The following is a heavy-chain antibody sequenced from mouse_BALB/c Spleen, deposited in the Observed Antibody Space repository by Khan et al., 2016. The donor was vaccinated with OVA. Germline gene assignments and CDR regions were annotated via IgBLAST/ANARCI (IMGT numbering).Heavy chain of an antibody. CDR3: TRFHGGY. CDR1: GYTFTNYV. CDR2: LNTYTGET. J-gene: IGHJ2*01. Sequence: QIQLVQSGPELKKPGETVKISCKASGYTFTNYVMNWVKQSPGKGLKWMGWLNTYTGETTYADDFKGQFAFSLETSASTAYLQINSLKNEDTATDFCTRFHGGYWGQGTTLTVSS. V-gene: IGHV9-3-1*01.